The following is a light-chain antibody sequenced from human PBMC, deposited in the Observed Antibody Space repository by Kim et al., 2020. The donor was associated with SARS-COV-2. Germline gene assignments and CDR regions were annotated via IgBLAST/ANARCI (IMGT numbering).Light chain of an antibody. J-gene: IGLJ1*01. Sequence: GQSIHISSTGTSSDIGAFNYVSWFQQHPGRAPKLLIYDVSERPSGISNRFSGSTSGYTASLTISGLQAEDEADYYCSSYTTANTRLFGAGTKVTVL. CDR2: DVS. CDR1: SSDIGAFNY. CDR3: SSYTTANTRL. V-gene: IGLV2-14*03.